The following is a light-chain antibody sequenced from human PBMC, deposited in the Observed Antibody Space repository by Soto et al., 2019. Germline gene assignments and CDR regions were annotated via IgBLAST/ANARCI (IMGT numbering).Light chain of an antibody. CDR1: QDIRNY. CDR2: DAS. CDR3: QHYDHLPPLS. V-gene: IGKV1-33*01. Sequence: DIQMTQSPSSLSASVGDRVTITCQASQDIRNYLNWYQQKPGNAPNLLIYDASNLRAGVPSRFSGSGSVTEFTFTISSLQPEDIATYYCQHYDHLPPLSFGGGTKVEIK. J-gene: IGKJ4*01.